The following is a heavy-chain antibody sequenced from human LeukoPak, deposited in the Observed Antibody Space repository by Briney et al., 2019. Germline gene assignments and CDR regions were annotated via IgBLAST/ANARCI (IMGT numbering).Heavy chain of an antibody. Sequence: PGGSLRLSCAASGFAFTNFWMSWVRQAPGKGLEWVANIKQDGSDKYYVDSVRGRFTISRDNAKNSLYLQMNSLGAEDTAVYYCARLTWICSNGVCYSGFDSWGQGSLVTVSP. CDR3: ARLTWICSNGVCYSGFDS. D-gene: IGHD2-8*01. CDR2: IKQDGSDK. J-gene: IGHJ4*02. CDR1: GFAFTNFW. V-gene: IGHV3-7*01.